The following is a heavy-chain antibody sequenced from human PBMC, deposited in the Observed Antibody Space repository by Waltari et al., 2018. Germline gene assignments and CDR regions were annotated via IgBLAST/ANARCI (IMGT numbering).Heavy chain of an antibody. CDR1: GGTFSSYA. Sequence: QVQLVQSGAEVKKPGSSVKVSCKSSGGTFSSYAISWVRQAPGQGLEWMGGIIPIFGTANYAQKFQGRVTITADESTSTAYMELSSLRSEDTAVYYCARDGGGGTIFGVVITLDYWGQGTLVTVSS. CDR2: IIPIFGTA. CDR3: ARDGGGGTIFGVVITLDY. V-gene: IGHV1-69*01. D-gene: IGHD3-3*01. J-gene: IGHJ4*02.